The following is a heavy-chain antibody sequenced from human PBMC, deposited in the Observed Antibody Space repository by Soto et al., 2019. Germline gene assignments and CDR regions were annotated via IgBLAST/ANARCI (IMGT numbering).Heavy chain of an antibody. CDR1: GYTLTELS. Sequence: ASVKVSCKVSGYTLTELSIHWVRQAPGKGLEWMGGFDPEDGKTIYAQKFQGRVTMTEDTSTDTVFLELDSLISEDTAVYYCATVQFRGMAFDSWGQGTLVTVS. CDR3: ATVQFRGMAFDS. J-gene: IGHJ4*02. D-gene: IGHD3-10*01. V-gene: IGHV1-24*01. CDR2: FDPEDGKT.